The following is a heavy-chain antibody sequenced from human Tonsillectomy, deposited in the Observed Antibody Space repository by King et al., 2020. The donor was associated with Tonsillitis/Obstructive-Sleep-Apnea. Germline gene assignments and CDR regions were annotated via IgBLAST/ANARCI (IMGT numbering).Heavy chain of an antibody. V-gene: IGHV1-69*10. CDR2: IIPILGIA. D-gene: IGHD1-26*01. J-gene: IGHJ4*02. Sequence: QLVQSGAEVKKPGSSVKVSCKASGGTFSSYAISWVRQAPGQGLEWMGGIIPILGIANYAQKFQGRVTITADKSTSTAYMELSSLRSEDTAVYHCARGTRFESGTYYQYFDSWGQGTLVTVSS. CDR3: ARGTRFESGTYYQYFDS. CDR1: GGTFSSYA.